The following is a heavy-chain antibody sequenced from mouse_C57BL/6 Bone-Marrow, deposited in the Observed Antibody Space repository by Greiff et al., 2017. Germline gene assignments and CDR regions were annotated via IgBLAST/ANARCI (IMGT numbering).Heavy chain of an antibody. J-gene: IGHJ1*03. CDR2: ISDGGSDT. CDR3: ARVVYWYFGF. CDR1: GFTFSSYA. V-gene: IGHV5-4*03. Sequence: EVKVEESGGGLVKPGGSLKLSCAASGFTFSSYAMSWVRQTPEKRLEWVATISDGGSDTYYPDNVKGRFTITRDNSNNNLYLQMRHLKSEDTARYYCARVVYWYFGFWGTGTTVTVSS.